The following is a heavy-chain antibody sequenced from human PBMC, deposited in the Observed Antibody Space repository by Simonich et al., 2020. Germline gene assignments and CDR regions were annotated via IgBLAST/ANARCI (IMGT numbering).Heavy chain of an antibody. V-gene: IGHV1-2*02. J-gene: IGHJ2*01. D-gene: IGHD7-27*01. CDR3: ARDELGIQHWYFDL. CDR1: GYTFTGYY. Sequence: QVQLVQSGAEVKKPGASVKVSCKASGYTFTGYYMHWVRQAPGQGLEWMGWINPNSGGTNYAQKFQGRGTMTRDTSISTAYMELSRLRSDDTAVYHCARDELGIQHWYFDLWGRGTLVTVSS. CDR2: INPNSGGT.